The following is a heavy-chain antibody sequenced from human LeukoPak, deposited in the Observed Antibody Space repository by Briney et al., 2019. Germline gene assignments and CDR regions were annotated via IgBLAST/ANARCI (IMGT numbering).Heavy chain of an antibody. J-gene: IGHJ4*02. CDR1: GFTFSTYA. CDR3: ANMDPYDSSGYYFDY. Sequence: GGSLRLSCAASGFTFSTYAMNWVRQSPGKGLEWVSLITGSGGSSFYADSVKGRFNISRDNSKNTLYLQMNSLRAEDTAVYYCANMDPYDSSGYYFDYWGRGTLVTVSS. V-gene: IGHV3-23*01. D-gene: IGHD3-22*01. CDR2: ITGSGGSS.